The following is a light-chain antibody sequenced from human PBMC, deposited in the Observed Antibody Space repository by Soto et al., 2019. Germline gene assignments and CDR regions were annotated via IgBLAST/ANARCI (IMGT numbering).Light chain of an antibody. Sequence: IVMTQSPATLSVSPGERATLSCRAGQTIYSNVAWYQQRPGQAPRLLIYRASTRATGVTARFSGSGSGTEFTLTISGLQSEDFAVYYCQQYHNWPITFGQGTRLE. J-gene: IGKJ5*01. CDR1: QTIYSN. CDR3: QQYHNWPIT. V-gene: IGKV3-15*01. CDR2: RAS.